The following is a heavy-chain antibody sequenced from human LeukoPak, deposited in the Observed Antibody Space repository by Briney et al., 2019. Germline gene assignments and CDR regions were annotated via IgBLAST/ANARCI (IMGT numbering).Heavy chain of an antibody. D-gene: IGHD2-2*01. CDR3: ARGTIVVVPAVYFDY. J-gene: IGHJ4*02. Sequence: SETLSLTCTVSGGSISSYYWSWIRQPPGKGLEWIGYIYYSGSTNYNPSLKSRGTISVDTSKNQFSLKLSSVTAADTAVYYCARGTIVVVPAVYFDYWGQGTLVTVSS. V-gene: IGHV4-59*01. CDR2: IYYSGST. CDR1: GGSISSYY.